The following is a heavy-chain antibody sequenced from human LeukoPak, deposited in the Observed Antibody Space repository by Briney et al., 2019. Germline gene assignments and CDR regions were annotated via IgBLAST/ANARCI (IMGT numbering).Heavy chain of an antibody. J-gene: IGHJ2*01. CDR2: ISYDGSNK. V-gene: IGHV3-30*18. Sequence: GGSLRLSCAASGFTFSSYGMHWVRQAPGKGLEWVAVISYDGSNKYYADSVKGRFTISRDNSKNTLYLQVNSLRAEDTAVYYCAKSTRSNLHDRYWYFDLWGRGTLVTVSS. CDR1: GFTFSSYG. CDR3: AKSTRSNLHDRYWYFDL. D-gene: IGHD1-1*01.